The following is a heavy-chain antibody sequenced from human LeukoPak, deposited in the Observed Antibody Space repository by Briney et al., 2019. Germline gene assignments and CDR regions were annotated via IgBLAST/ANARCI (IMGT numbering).Heavy chain of an antibody. CDR1: GFTFSSYG. D-gene: IGHD6-19*01. J-gene: IGHJ6*02. V-gene: IGHV3-33*01. CDR3: ARAGAGTYGMDV. Sequence: TGGSLRLSCAASGFTFSSYGMHWVRQAPGKGLEWVAVIRYDGSEKSYADSVKGRFAISRDNSKNMLYLQMSSLRAEDTAVYYCARAGAGTYGMDVWGQGTTVTVSS. CDR2: IRYDGSEK.